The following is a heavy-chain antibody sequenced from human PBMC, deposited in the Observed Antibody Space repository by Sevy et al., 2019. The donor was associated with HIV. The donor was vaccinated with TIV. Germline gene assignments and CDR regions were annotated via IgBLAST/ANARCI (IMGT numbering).Heavy chain of an antibody. CDR1: GYSISSGYY. CDR3: ARVVDGGPSGHFDY. J-gene: IGHJ4*02. D-gene: IGHD3-16*01. CDR2: IFHSGST. Sequence: SETLSLTCAVSGYSISSGYYWGWIRQPPGKGLEWIGGIFHSGSTYYNPSLKSRVTMSVDTSKNHFSLKLSSVTAADTAVYYCARVVDGGPSGHFDYWGQGTLVTVSS. V-gene: IGHV4-38-2*01.